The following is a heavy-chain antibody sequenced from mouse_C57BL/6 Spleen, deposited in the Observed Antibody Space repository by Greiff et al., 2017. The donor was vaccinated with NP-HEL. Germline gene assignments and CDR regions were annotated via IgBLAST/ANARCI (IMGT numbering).Heavy chain of an antibody. CDR2: IHPNSGST. CDR1: GYTFTSYW. J-gene: IGHJ2*01. D-gene: IGHD1-1*01. Sequence: VQLQQSGAELVKPGASVKLSCKASGYTFTSYWMHWVKQRPGQGLEWIGMIHPNSGSTNYNEKFKSKATLTVDKSSSTAYMQLSSLTSEDSAVYYCARWSTTVVGDYWGQGTTLTVSS. V-gene: IGHV1-64*01. CDR3: ARWSTTVVGDY.